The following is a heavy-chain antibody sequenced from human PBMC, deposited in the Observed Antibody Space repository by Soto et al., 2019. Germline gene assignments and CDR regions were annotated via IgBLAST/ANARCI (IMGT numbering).Heavy chain of an antibody. Sequence: QVQLQQSGPGLVRPSETLSLSCTVSGVSINNNYWSWVRQPPGKGLEWIGYIYFSGITNYNPSLKSRVSISVDTSKDQFSLKLTSVTAADTAIYYCARGNYDYFGGNYRYVGGAFDIWGPGTVVTVSS. V-gene: IGHV4-59*01. CDR2: IYFSGIT. J-gene: IGHJ3*02. D-gene: IGHD3-16*02. CDR3: ARGNYDYFGGNYRYVGGAFDI. CDR1: GVSINNNY.